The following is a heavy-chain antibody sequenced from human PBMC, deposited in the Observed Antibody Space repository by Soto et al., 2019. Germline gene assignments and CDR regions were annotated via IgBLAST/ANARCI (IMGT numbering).Heavy chain of an antibody. D-gene: IGHD3-3*01. CDR1: GFTFSHYS. Sequence: EVQLVESGGGLVQPGGSLRLSCAASGFTFSHYSMNWVRQAPGKGLEWVSSISSSSSTIYYADSVKGRFTISRDNTKNTLYLQMDRLRDEDTAVYYCASSRLCSGYSDYYYGMDVWGQGTTVTVSS. CDR2: ISSSSSTI. J-gene: IGHJ6*02. V-gene: IGHV3-48*02. CDR3: ASSRLCSGYSDYYYGMDV.